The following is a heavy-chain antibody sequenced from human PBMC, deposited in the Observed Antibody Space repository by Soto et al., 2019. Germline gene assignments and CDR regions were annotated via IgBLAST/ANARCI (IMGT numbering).Heavy chain of an antibody. CDR3: ARPRRDGYNFDY. CDR2: IIPILGIA. J-gene: IGHJ4*02. D-gene: IGHD5-12*01. V-gene: IGHV1-69*02. CDR1: GGTFSSYT. Sequence: ASVKVSCKSSGGTFSSYTISWVRQAPGQGLEWMGRIIPILGIANYAQKFQGRVTITADQSTSTAYMELSSLRSEDTAVYYCARPRRDGYNFDYWGQGTLVTVS.